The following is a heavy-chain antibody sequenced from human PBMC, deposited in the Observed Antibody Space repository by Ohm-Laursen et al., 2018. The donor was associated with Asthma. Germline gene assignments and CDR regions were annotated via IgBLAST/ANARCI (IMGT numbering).Heavy chain of an antibody. CDR2: IHYSGST. V-gene: IGHV4-39*01. D-gene: IGHD4-11*01. CDR1: GASIISSRYF. J-gene: IGHJ4*02. CDR3: ASLPTDYSIDF. Sequence: SETLSLTCTVSGASIISSRYFWGWFRQSPGKGLEWIGTIHYSGSTNYNPSLRGRVIMFVDTSRNQFSLQWHSVTAPDTAVYYCASLPTDYSIDFWGQGTLATVSS.